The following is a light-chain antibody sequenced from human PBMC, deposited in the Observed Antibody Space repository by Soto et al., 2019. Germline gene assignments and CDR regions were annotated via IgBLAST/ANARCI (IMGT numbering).Light chain of an antibody. CDR2: AAS. Sequence: DIQLTQSPSFLSASVGDRVTITCRASQDINSYLGWYQKKPGEAPKLVIYAASSLQGGVPSRFSGSGSGTEFTVTISSLKPEDFTTYYCQQLKSYPLTFGGGTRLEIK. CDR1: QDINSY. J-gene: IGKJ4*01. V-gene: IGKV1-9*01. CDR3: QQLKSYPLT.